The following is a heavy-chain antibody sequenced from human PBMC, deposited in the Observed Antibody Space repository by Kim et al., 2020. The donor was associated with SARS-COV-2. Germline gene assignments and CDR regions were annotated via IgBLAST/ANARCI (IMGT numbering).Heavy chain of an antibody. CDR2: IYYSGST. CDR1: GGSISSYY. Sequence: SETLSLTCTVSGGSISSYYWSWIRQPPGKGLEWIGYIYYSGSTNYNPSLKSRVTISVDTSKNQFSLKLSSVTAADTAVYYCARVGWGSLSGPGAYFDYWGQGTLVTVSS. CDR3: ARVGWGSLSGPGAYFDY. D-gene: IGHD7-27*01. J-gene: IGHJ4*02. V-gene: IGHV4-59*01.